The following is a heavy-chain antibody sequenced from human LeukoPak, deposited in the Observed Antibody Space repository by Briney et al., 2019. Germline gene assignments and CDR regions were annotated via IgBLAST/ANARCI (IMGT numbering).Heavy chain of an antibody. CDR1: GFTFSSYE. V-gene: IGHV3-48*03. Sequence: PGGSLRLSCAASGFTFSSYEMNWVRRAPGKGLEWVSYISSSGSTIYYADSVKGRFTISRDNAKNSLYLRMNSLRAEDTAVYYCARETEMANLDYWGQGALVTVSS. J-gene: IGHJ4*02. D-gene: IGHD5-24*01. CDR3: ARETEMANLDY. CDR2: ISSSGSTI.